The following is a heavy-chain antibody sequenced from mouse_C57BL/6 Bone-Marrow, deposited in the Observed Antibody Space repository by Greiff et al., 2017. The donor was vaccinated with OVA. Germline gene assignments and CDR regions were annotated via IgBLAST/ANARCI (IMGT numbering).Heavy chain of an antibody. D-gene: IGHD3-2*01. CDR1: GFTFTDYY. Sequence: EVQVVESGGGLVQPGGSLSLSCAASGFTFTDYYMSWVRQPPGKALEWLGFIRNKANGYTTEYSASVKGRFTISRDNSQSILYLQMNALGAEDSATYDCARYGQLYYFDYWGQGTTLTVSS. CDR3: ARYGQLYYFDY. CDR2: IRNKANGYTT. J-gene: IGHJ2*01. V-gene: IGHV7-3*01.